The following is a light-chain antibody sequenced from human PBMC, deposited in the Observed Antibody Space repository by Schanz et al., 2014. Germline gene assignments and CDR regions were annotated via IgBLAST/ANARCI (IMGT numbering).Light chain of an antibody. CDR2: DVS. V-gene: IGLV2-14*01. Sequence: QSALTQPASVSGSPGQSITISCTGTSSDVGGYNYVSWYQQHPGKAPKLMIYDVSNRPSGVSNRFSGSKSGNTASLTISGXXAEDEADDYCSSYTSRSTRVFGTGTKLPVL. CDR3: SSYTSRSTRV. CDR1: SSDVGGYNY. J-gene: IGLJ1*01.